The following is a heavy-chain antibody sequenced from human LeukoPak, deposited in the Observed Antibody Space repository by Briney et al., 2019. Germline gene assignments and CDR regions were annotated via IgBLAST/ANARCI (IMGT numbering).Heavy chain of an antibody. CDR2: IYYSGST. CDR1: CGSVSSGRYY. J-gene: IGHJ6*04. D-gene: IGHD3-10*01. Sequence: KASETLSLTSTVSCGSVSSGRYYLSWLRPPPGKVLEWRGYIYYSGSTNYNPSLKSRVTISVDTSKNQFSLKLSSVTAADTAVYYCARGPSSRGVIIKNYYYYGMDVWGKGTTVTVSS. CDR3: ARGPSSRGVIIKNYYYYGMDV. V-gene: IGHV4-61*01.